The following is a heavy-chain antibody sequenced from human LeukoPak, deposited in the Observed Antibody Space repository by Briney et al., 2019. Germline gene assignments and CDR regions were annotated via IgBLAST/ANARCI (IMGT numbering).Heavy chain of an antibody. CDR1: RFTFSSYA. CDR3: AKTYSDFWSGYYTVDYYMDV. Sequence: GGSLRLSCAASRFTFSSYAMSWLRQAPGKGLESVSAISGSGGSTYYADSVKGRFTISRDNSKNTLYLQMNSLRAEDTAVYDCAKTYSDFWSGYYTVDYYMDVWGKGTAVTVSS. V-gene: IGHV3-23*01. CDR2: ISGSGGST. D-gene: IGHD3-3*01. J-gene: IGHJ6*03.